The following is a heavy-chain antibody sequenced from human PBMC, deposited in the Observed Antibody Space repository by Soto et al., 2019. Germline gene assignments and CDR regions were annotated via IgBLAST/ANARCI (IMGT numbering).Heavy chain of an antibody. CDR2: ISGSGGST. J-gene: IGHJ6*03. CDR1: GFTFSSYA. CDR3: AKPPPTVTTDGYYYYYMDV. Sequence: GGSLRLSCAASGFTFSSYAMSWVRQAPGKGLEWVSAISGSGGSTYYADSVKGRFTISRDNSKNTLYLQMNSLRAEDTAVYYCAKPPPTVTTDGYYYYYMDVWGKGTTVTVSS. D-gene: IGHD4-17*01. V-gene: IGHV3-23*01.